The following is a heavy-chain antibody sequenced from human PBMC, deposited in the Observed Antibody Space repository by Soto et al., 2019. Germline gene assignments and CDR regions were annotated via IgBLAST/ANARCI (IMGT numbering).Heavy chain of an antibody. CDR3: ARVSGGSGSYFGYYYYGMDV. V-gene: IGHV4-31*03. D-gene: IGHD3-10*01. J-gene: IGHJ6*04. CDR1: GGSISSGGYY. Sequence: SETLSLTCTVSGGSISSGGYYWSWIRQHPGKGLEWIGYIYYSGSTYYNPSLKSRVTISVDTSKNQFSLKLSSVTAADTAVYYCARVSGGSGSYFGYYYYGMDVWGKGTTVTVSS. CDR2: IYYSGST.